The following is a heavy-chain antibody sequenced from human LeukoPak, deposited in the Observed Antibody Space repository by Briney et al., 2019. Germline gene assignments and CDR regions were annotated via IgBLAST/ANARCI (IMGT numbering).Heavy chain of an antibody. CDR1: GFTFSSYS. CDR2: ISSSSSTT. V-gene: IGHV3-48*04. CDR3: ARRGTSRSSYYFDY. J-gene: IGHJ4*02. Sequence: GGSLRLSCAASGFTFSSYSMNWVRQAPGKGLEWISHISSSSSTTSYADSVKGRFTSSRDNAKNSLYLQTNSLRAEDTAVYYCARRGTSRSSYYFDYWGQGTLVTVSS.